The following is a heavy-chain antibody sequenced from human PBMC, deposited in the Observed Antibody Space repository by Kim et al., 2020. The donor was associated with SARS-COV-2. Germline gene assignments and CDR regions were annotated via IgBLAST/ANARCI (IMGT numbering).Heavy chain of an antibody. J-gene: IGHJ4*02. V-gene: IGHV4-59*01. D-gene: IGHD3-10*01. Sequence: GSTNSYPALKNRVTISVDTSKNQFSLKLSSVTAADTAVYYCARDRVFDYWGQGTLVTVSS. CDR3: ARDRVFDY. CDR2: GST.